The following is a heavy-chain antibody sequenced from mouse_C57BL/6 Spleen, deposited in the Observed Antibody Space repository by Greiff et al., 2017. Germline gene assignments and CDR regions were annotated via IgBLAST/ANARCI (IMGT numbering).Heavy chain of an antibody. J-gene: IGHJ2*01. CDR1: GYTFTDYY. Sequence: EVQLQQSGPELVKPGASVKISCKASGYTFTDYYMNWVKQSHGKSLEWIGDINPNNGGTSYNQKFKGKATLTVDKSSSTAYMELRSLTSEDSAVYYCARGRLRGDLDYWGQGTTLTVSS. V-gene: IGHV1-26*01. D-gene: IGHD2-4*01. CDR3: ARGRLRGDLDY. CDR2: INPNNGGT.